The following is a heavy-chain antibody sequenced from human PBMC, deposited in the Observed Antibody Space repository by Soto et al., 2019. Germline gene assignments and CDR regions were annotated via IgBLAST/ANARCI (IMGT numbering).Heavy chain of an antibody. J-gene: IGHJ3*02. Sequence: QVQLQESDAGLVKASHTLSLTCTVSGGSFSSGAYYWTWIRQRPGKGLEWIGYIYYSGSTYYSPSLKSRLSISLDTSKNQFSLRLSSVTAADTAMYYCARARLRAVYAFDIWGQGTMVTVSS. CDR2: IYYSGST. CDR3: ARARLRAVYAFDI. CDR1: GGSFSSGAYY. D-gene: IGHD5-12*01. V-gene: IGHV4-31*03.